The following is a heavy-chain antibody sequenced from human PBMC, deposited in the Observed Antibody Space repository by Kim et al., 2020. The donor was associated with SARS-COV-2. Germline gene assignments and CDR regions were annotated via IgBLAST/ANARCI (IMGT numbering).Heavy chain of an antibody. CDR1: GGSFSGYY. CDR3: ARMVEMATIYFDY. CDR2: INHSGST. D-gene: IGHD5-12*01. V-gene: IGHV4-34*01. J-gene: IGHJ4*02. Sequence: SETLSLTCAVYGGSFSGYYWSWIRQPPGKGLEWIGEINHSGSTNYNPSLKSRVTISVDTSKNQFSLKLSSVTAADTAVYYCARMVEMATIYFDYWGQGTLVTVSS.